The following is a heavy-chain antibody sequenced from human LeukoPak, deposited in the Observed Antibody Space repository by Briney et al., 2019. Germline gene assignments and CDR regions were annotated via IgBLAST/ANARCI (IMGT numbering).Heavy chain of an antibody. Sequence: SGTPALPRTVSGGSLSSYYWSWIREPPREGQEWIGYIYYSGSTNYNPSLKSRVTISVDTSKNQFSLKLSSVTAADTAVYYCARVELEEMAFDYWGQGTLVTVSS. CDR2: IYYSGST. J-gene: IGHJ4*02. CDR1: GGSLSSYY. V-gene: IGHV4-59*01. D-gene: IGHD5-24*01. CDR3: ARVELEEMAFDY.